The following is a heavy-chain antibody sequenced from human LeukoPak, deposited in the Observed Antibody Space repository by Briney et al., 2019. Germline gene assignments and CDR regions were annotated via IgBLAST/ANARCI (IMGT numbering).Heavy chain of an antibody. Sequence: ASVTVSCKASAGTFGAYSIDWVRQAPGQGLDWVGGINPIFNILYYAQNFQGRVTITADESTNTAFLELDSLKHDDTAVYYCAAGRRLGELFFDYWGPGTLVTFSS. J-gene: IGHJ4*02. CDR3: AAGRRLGELFFDY. CDR1: AGTFGAYS. CDR2: INPIFNIL. V-gene: IGHV1-69*01. D-gene: IGHD3-10*01.